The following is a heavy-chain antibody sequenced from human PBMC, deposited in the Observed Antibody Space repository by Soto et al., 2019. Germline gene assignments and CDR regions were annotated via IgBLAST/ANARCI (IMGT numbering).Heavy chain of an antibody. CDR2: IYYSGRA. CDR3: ATLNGDSAYDY. D-gene: IGHD2-15*01. Sequence: QVQLQESGPGLVKPSQTLSLTCTVSGGSISSGGYYWSWIRQLPGRGLEWIGYIYYSGRANYTPSLKSRVTISVDTSNNHFSLKLSSVTAADTAVYYCATLNGDSAYDYWGQGTLVTVSS. V-gene: IGHV4-31*03. J-gene: IGHJ4*02. CDR1: GGSISSGGYY.